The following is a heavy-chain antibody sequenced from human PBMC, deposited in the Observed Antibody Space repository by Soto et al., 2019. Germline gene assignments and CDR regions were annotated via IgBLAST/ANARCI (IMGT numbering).Heavy chain of an antibody. Sequence: GSLRLSCAASGFTFSSYWMSWVRQDPGKGLEWVANIKQDGSEKYYVDSVKGRFTISRDNAKNSLYLQMNSLRAEDTAVYYCVPPAVADGFDPWGQGTLVTVSS. V-gene: IGHV3-7*03. CDR3: VPPAVADGFDP. CDR2: IKQDGSEK. CDR1: GFTFSSYW. D-gene: IGHD6-13*01. J-gene: IGHJ5*02.